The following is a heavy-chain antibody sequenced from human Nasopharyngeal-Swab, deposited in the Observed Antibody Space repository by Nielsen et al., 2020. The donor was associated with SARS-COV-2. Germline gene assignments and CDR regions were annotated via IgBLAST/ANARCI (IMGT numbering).Heavy chain of an antibody. CDR3: ARAGVGSGSYYWS. D-gene: IGHD3-10*01. J-gene: IGHJ4*02. CDR1: GFTFSSYW. V-gene: IGHV3-7*01. CDR2: IKQDGSAK. Sequence: SLKISCAASGFTFSSYWMSWVRQAPGKGLEWVANIKQDGSAKYYVDSVKGRFTISRDNAKTSLYLQMNSLRAEDTAVYYCARAGVGSGSYYWSWGQGTLVTVSS.